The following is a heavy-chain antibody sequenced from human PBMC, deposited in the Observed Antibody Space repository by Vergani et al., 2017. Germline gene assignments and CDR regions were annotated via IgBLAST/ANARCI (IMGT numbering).Heavy chain of an antibody. Sequence: EVQLVESGGGLVQPGGSLRLSCAASGFTFSSYSMNWVRQAPGKGLEWVSAISGSGGSTYYADSVKGRFTISRDNSKNTLYLQMNSLRAEDTAVYYCAKDMIVDDRYFQHWGQGTLVTVSS. J-gene: IGHJ1*01. D-gene: IGHD3-22*01. CDR1: GFTFSSYS. V-gene: IGHV3-23*04. CDR2: ISGSGGST. CDR3: AKDMIVDDRYFQH.